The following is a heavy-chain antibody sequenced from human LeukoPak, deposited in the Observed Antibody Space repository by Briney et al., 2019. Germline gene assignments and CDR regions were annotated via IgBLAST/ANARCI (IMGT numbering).Heavy chain of an antibody. Sequence: ASVKVSCKASGYTFTSYGISWVRQAPGQGLEWMGWISAYNGNTNYAQKLQGRVTMTTDTSTSTAYMELRSLRSDDTAVYYCARVEFGNYYDSSGYYLTYNWFDPWGQGTLVTAPQ. V-gene: IGHV1-18*01. CDR1: GYTFTSYG. J-gene: IGHJ5*02. CDR2: ISAYNGNT. D-gene: IGHD3-22*01. CDR3: ARVEFGNYYDSSGYYLTYNWFDP.